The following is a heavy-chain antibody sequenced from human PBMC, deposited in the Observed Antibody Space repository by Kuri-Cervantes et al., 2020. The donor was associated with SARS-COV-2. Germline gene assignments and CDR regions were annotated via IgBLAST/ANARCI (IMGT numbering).Heavy chain of an antibody. CDR2: IYYSGST. J-gene: IGHJ5*02. CDR1: GGSISSSSYY. V-gene: IGHV4-39*01. CDR3: ARHTINCSSTSCYEARFDP. Sequence: SETLSLTCTVSGGSISSSSYYWGWIRQPPGKGLEWIGSIYYSGSTYYNPSLKSRVTISVDTSKNQFSLKLSSVTAADTAVYYCARHTINCSSTSCYEARFDPWGQGTLVTVSS. D-gene: IGHD2-2*01.